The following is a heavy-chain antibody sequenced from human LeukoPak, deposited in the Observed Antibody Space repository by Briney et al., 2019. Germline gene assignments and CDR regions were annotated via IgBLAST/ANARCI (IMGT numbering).Heavy chain of an antibody. J-gene: IGHJ6*02. CDR2: ISWNSGSI. CDR3: AKDIGAWDYYYGMDV. CDR1: GFTFDDYA. Sequence: PGRSLRLSCAASGFTFDDYAMHWVRQAPGKGLEWVSGISWNSGSIGYADSVKGRFTISRDNAKNSLYLQMNSLRAEDTALYYCAKDIGAWDYYYGMDVWGQGTTVTVSS. V-gene: IGHV3-9*01. D-gene: IGHD7-27*01.